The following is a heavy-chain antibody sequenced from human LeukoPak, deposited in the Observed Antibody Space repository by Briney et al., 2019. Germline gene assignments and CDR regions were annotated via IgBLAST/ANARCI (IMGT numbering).Heavy chain of an antibody. Sequence: SETLSLTCAVYGGSFSGSYWIWIRQPPGKGPEWIGEISHSGSSNYNPSLKSRVTISVDTSKNQISLKLSSVTAADTAVYYCARRAVGETSNYFDYWGQGTLVTVSS. CDR3: ARRAVGETSNYFDY. CDR1: GGSFSGSY. CDR2: ISHSGSS. D-gene: IGHD1-26*01. V-gene: IGHV4-34*01. J-gene: IGHJ4*02.